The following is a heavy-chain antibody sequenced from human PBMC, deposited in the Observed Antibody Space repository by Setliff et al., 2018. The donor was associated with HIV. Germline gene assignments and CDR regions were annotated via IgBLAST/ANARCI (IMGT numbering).Heavy chain of an antibody. J-gene: IGHJ4*02. CDR1: TYSISSGYF. Sequence: KTSETLSLTCAVSTYSISSGYFWGWIRQPPGKGLEWIGSIYHSGSTYYNPSLKSRVTISVDTSKNQFSLKLSSVTAADTAVYYCARSLYGSGSYLMGDWGQGTLVTVSS. CDR2: IYHSGST. V-gene: IGHV4-38-2*01. D-gene: IGHD3-10*01. CDR3: ARSLYGSGSYLMGD.